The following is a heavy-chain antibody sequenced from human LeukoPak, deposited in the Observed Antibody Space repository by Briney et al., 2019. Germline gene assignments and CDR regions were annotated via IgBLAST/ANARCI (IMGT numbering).Heavy chain of an antibody. J-gene: IGHJ4*02. CDR3: ARAVGYSSSWAREFDY. CDR1: GYSISSGYY. V-gene: IGHV4-38-2*02. D-gene: IGHD6-13*01. Sequence: PSETLSLTCTVSGYSISSGYYWGWIRQPPGKGLEWIGYIYYSGSTNYNPSLKSRVTISVDTSKNQFSLRLSSVTAADTAVYYCARAVGYSSSWAREFDYWGQGTLVTVSS. CDR2: IYYSGST.